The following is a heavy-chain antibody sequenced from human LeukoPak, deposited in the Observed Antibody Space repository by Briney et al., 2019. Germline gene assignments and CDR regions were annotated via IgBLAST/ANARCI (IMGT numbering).Heavy chain of an antibody. CDR1: GFTFSDYI. Sequence: GGSLRLSCAASGFTFSDYIMNWVRQAPGKGLEWISYIGIDSGNTNYADSVKGRFTISGDKAKNSLYLQMNSLRVEDTAVYYCARDYKYAFDNWGQGTLVTVSS. CDR3: ARDYKYAFDN. CDR2: IGIDSGNT. D-gene: IGHD5-24*01. V-gene: IGHV3-48*01. J-gene: IGHJ4*02.